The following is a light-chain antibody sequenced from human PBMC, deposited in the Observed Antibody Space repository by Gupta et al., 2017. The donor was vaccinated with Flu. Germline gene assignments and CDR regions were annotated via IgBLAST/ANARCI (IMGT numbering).Light chain of an antibody. J-gene: IGLJ3*02. CDR3: MIWHSSTWV. CDR2: YKSDSDK. V-gene: IGLV5-45*03. CDR1: SGIDVGTYK. Sequence: VLTQPSSLSASPGASAGLTCTLRSGIDVGTYKIYWFQQKPGSPPQYLLKYKSDSDKEQGSGVPSRFSGSKDASANAGILLISGLQSEDEADYYCMIWHSSTWVFGGGTKLTVL.